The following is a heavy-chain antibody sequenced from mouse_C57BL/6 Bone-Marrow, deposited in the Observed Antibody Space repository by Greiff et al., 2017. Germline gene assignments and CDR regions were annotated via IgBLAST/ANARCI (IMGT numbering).Heavy chain of an antibody. Sequence: QVQLQQSGAELARPGASVKLSCKASGYTFTSYGISWVKQRTGQGLEWIGEIYPRSGNTYYNEKVKGKATLTADKSSSTAYMELRSLTSEDSAVYFCARHYGAYWGQGTLVTVSA. D-gene: IGHD1-1*02. V-gene: IGHV1-81*01. J-gene: IGHJ3*01. CDR2: IYPRSGNT. CDR3: ARHYGAY. CDR1: GYTFTSYG.